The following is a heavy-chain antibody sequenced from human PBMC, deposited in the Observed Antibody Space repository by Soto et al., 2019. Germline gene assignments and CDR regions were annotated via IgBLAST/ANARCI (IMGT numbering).Heavy chain of an antibody. CDR2: IYYSGST. CDR3: AGGFYWGGDCYHWYFDL. V-gene: IGHV4-59*08. D-gene: IGHD2-21*01. CDR1: GGSISSYY. J-gene: IGHJ2*01. Sequence: QVQLQESGPGLVKPSETLSLTCTVSGGSISSYYWSWIRQPPGKGLEWIGYIYYSGSTNYNPSLKSRVTISVDTSKNQFSLKLSSVTAADTAVYYCAGGFYWGGDCYHWYFDLCGRGTLVTVSS.